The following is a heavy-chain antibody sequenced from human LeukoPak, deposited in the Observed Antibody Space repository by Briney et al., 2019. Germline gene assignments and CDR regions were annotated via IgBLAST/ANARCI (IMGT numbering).Heavy chain of an antibody. Sequence: GGSLRLSCAASGFTFSNYWMSWVRQAPGKGLEWVASIEQDGSEKYYVDSVKDRFTISRDNAKNSLYLQMNSLRAEDAAVYYCTRENWYIDYWGQGNLVTVSS. J-gene: IGHJ4*02. CDR2: IEQDGSEK. CDR3: TRENWYIDY. V-gene: IGHV3-7*01. CDR1: GFTFSNYW.